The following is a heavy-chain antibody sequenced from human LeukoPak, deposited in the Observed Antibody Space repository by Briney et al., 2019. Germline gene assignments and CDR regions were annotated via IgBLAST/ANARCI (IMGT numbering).Heavy chain of an antibody. CDR1: GGSISSYF. Sequence: SETLSLTCTVSGGSISSYFWSWIRQPPGKGLESIGYIHYSGSTNYNPSFKSRLTISVDTSKNQFSLRLTSVTAADTAVYFCARRAFAEFAFDIWGQGAMVTVSS. D-gene: IGHD3-3*02. CDR3: ARRAFAEFAFDI. CDR2: IHYSGST. V-gene: IGHV4-59*01. J-gene: IGHJ3*02.